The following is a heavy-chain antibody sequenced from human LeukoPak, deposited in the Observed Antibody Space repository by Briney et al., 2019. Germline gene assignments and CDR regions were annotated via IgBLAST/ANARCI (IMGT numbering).Heavy chain of an antibody. CDR1: GFTFGDYA. J-gene: IGHJ1*01. CDR2: VTGDGSST. Sequence: PGGSLRLSCAASGFTFGDYAMHWVRQPPAKGLEWVSFVTGDGSSTYYADSVKGRFTISRDNSKNSLYLQMNSLRIEDTALYYCAKDRETTGYEHWGQGTLVTVSS. CDR3: AKDRETTGYEH. D-gene: IGHD3-9*01. V-gene: IGHV3-43*02.